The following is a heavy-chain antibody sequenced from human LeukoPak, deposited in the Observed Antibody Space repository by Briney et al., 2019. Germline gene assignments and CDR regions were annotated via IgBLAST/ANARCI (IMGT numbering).Heavy chain of an antibody. CDR3: ARSYGSGRTNGYPDY. Sequence: PSETLSLTCTVSGGSISSSSYYWGWIRQPPGKGLEWIGSIYYSGNTYYNPSLKSRVTISVDTSKNQFSLKLSSVTAADTAVYYCARSYGSGRTNGYPDYWGQGTLVTVSS. J-gene: IGHJ4*02. V-gene: IGHV4-39*01. CDR2: IYYSGNT. CDR1: GGSISSSSYY. D-gene: IGHD3-10*01.